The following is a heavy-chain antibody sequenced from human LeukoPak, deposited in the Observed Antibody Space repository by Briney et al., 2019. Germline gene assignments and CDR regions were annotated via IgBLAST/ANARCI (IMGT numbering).Heavy chain of an antibody. CDR1: GFTFSGSG. D-gene: IGHD2-15*01. J-gene: IGHJ4*02. CDR3: ASPYCSGGSCYFDY. V-gene: IGHV3-73*01. CDR2: IRSKANSYAT. Sequence: GGSLRLSCAASGFTFSGSGMHWVRQASGKGLEWVGRIRSKANSYATAYAASVKGRFTISRDDSKNTAYLQMNSLKTEDTAVYICASPYCSGGSCYFDYWGQGTLVTVSS.